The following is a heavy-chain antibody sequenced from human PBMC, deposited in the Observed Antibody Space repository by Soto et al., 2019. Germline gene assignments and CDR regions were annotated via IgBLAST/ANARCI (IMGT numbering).Heavy chain of an antibody. J-gene: IGHJ4*02. CDR2: IYPGDSDT. D-gene: IGHD4-17*01. CDR1: GYNFTNYW. CDR3: AGHLSTLGDYVH. V-gene: IGHV5-51*01. Sequence: GESLKISCKGSGYNFTNYWIAWVRQMPGKGLEWMGIIYPGDSDTRYSPSFQGQVTISADKSISTAYLQWSGLKASDTAIYYCAGHLSTLGDYVHWGQGNLVTVSS.